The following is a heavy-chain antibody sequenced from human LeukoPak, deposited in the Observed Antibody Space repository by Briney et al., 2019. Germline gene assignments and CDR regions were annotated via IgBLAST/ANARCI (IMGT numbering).Heavy chain of an antibody. CDR3: ANTYYYGSSGYFPFDY. CDR2: ISGSGGST. CDR1: EFTFSSYW. D-gene: IGHD3-22*01. J-gene: IGHJ4*02. V-gene: IGHV3-23*01. Sequence: GGSLRLSCAASEFTFSSYWMHWVRQAPGKGLEWVSAISGSGGSTYYADSVKGRFTISRDNSKNTLYMQMNSLRAEDTAVYYCANTYYYGSSGYFPFDYWGQGTLVTVSS.